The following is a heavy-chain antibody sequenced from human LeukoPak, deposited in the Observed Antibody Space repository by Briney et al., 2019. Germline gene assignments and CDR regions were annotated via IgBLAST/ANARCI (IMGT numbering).Heavy chain of an antibody. Sequence: PSETLSLTCTVSGDSISSGDYYWSWIRQPAGKGLEWIGYIYYSGSTSYNPSLKSRVTISVDTSKNQFSLKLSYVTAADTALYYCARVGWYGTYFDYWGQGTLVTVSS. CDR3: ARVGWYGTYFDY. CDR1: GDSISSGDYY. CDR2: IYYSGST. D-gene: IGHD6-19*01. J-gene: IGHJ4*02. V-gene: IGHV4-61*10.